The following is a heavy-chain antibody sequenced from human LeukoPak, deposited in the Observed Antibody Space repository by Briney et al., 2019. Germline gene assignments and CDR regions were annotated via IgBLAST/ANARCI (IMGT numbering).Heavy chain of an antibody. CDR3: ARVSYSGYDWGSAPFDY. CDR2: ISAYNGNT. Sequence: GASVKVSCKASGYTFTSYGISRVRQAPGQGLEWMGWISAYNGNTNYAQKLQGRVTMTTDTSTSTAYMELRSLRSDDTAVYYCARVSYSGYDWGSAPFDYWGQGTLVTVSS. D-gene: IGHD5-12*01. J-gene: IGHJ4*02. V-gene: IGHV1-18*01. CDR1: GYTFTSYG.